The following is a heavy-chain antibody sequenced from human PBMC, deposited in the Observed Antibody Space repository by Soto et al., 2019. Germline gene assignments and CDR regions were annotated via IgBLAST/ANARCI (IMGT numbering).Heavy chain of an antibody. CDR3: AREGGESSDGLYYFDS. Sequence: TSETLSLTCTVSGGSTSSDNYWGWIRQPPGKGLEWMGHIYYSGNTDYNPSLKSRLAISIDTSKNQFSLKLSSVTAADTAVYFCAREGGESSDGLYYFDSWGQGSLVTVSS. V-gene: IGHV4-30-4*01. D-gene: IGHD3-16*01. J-gene: IGHJ4*02. CDR1: GGSTSSDNY. CDR2: IYYSGNT.